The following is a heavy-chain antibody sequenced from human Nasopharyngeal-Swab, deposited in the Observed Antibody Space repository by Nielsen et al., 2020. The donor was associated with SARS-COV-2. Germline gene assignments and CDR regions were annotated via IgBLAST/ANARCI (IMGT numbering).Heavy chain of an antibody. CDR3: ARDWSRAADV. CDR2: INPDGSEK. V-gene: IGHV3-7*01. J-gene: IGHJ3*01. CDR1: GFTFSSLW. Sequence: GGSLRLSCAASGFTFSSLWMSWVRQVPGKRLEWVADINPDGSEKFYVDSVKGRFTISRDNAKNPMSLQMNSLRVEDTAVYDCARDWSRAADVWGQGTMVTVSS. D-gene: IGHD2-15*01.